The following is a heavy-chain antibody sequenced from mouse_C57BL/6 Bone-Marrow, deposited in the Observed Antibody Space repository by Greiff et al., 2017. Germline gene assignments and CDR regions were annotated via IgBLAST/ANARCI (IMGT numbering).Heavy chain of an antibody. J-gene: IGHJ2*01. D-gene: IGHD2-2*01. CDR1: GYTFTDYE. Sequence: VQLQQSGAELVRPGASVTLSCKASGYTFTDYEMHWVKQTPVHGLEWIGAIDPETGGTAYNQKFKGKAILTADKSSGTAYMELRSLTSEDSAVYYCTGPIYYGDDDGDYWGQGTTLTVSS. CDR3: TGPIYYGDDDGDY. CDR2: IDPETGGT. V-gene: IGHV1-15*01.